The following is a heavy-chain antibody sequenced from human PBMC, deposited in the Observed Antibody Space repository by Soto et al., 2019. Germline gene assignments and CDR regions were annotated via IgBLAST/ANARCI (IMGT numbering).Heavy chain of an antibody. J-gene: IGHJ6*02. CDR3: ERDWELRRMDV. CDR1: GGSVSIGDYS. V-gene: IGHV4-61*08. Sequence: SETLSLTCTVSGGSVSIGDYSWTWIRQPPGKGLEWIGYIFYTGNTNYSPSLKSRVTMSVDRSRNQFSLRLSSVTAADTAVYYCERDWELRRMDVWGQGTTVTVSS. CDR2: IFYTGNT. D-gene: IGHD1-7*01.